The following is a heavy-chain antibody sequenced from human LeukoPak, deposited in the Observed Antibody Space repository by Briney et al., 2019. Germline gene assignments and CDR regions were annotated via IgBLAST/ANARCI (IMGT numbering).Heavy chain of an antibody. CDR3: ARAKTLAHITAESDAFDI. J-gene: IGHJ3*02. D-gene: IGHD1-20*01. V-gene: IGHV4-39*01. CDR1: GGSISSSSYY. CDR2: IYYSGST. Sequence: SETLSLTCTVSGGSISSSSYYWGWIRQPPGKGLEWIGSIYYSGSTYYNPSLKGRVTISVDTSKNQFSLKLSSVTAADTAVYYCARAKTLAHITAESDAFDIWGQGTMVTVSS.